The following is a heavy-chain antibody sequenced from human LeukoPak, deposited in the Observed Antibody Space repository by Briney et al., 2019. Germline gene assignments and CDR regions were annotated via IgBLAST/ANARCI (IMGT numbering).Heavy chain of an antibody. CDR2: IYYSGST. CDR1: GGSISSYY. Sequence: PSETLSLTCTVPGGSISSYYWSWIRQPPGKGLEWIGYIYYSGSTNYNPSLKSRVTISVDTSKNQFSLKLSSVTAADTAVYYCARRYCSSTSCYPFDPRGQGTLVTVSS. V-gene: IGHV4-59*01. CDR3: ARRYCSSTSCYPFDP. D-gene: IGHD2-2*01. J-gene: IGHJ5*02.